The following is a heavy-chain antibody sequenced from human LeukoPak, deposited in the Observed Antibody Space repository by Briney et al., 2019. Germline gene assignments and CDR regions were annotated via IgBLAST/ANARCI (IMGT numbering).Heavy chain of an antibody. D-gene: IGHD7-27*01. V-gene: IGHV3-11*01. CDR3: AKEGGDWGEGYFDY. CDR1: GFTFSDSH. Sequence: GGSLRLSCAASGFTFSDSHMSWIRQVPGKGLEWISYISSSGGTIYYADSVKGRFTISRDNAKNSLYLQMNSLRAEDTAVYYCAKEGGDWGEGYFDYWGQGTLVTVSS. CDR2: ISSSGGTI. J-gene: IGHJ4*02.